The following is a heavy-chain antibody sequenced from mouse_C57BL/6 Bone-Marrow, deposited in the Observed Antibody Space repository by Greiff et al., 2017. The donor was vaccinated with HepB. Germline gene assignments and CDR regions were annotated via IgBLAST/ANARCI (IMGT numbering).Heavy chain of an antibody. CDR3: AKGTAQYAMDY. CDR2: IYPYNGVS. CDR1: GYSFTGYY. D-gene: IGHD3-2*02. J-gene: IGHJ4*01. Sequence: EVQLVESGPELVKPGASVKISCKASGYSFTGYYMHWVKQSHGNILDWIGYIYPYNGVSSYNQKFKGKATLTVDKSSSTAYMELRSLTSEDSAVYYCAKGTAQYAMDYWGQGTSVTVSS. V-gene: IGHV1-31*01.